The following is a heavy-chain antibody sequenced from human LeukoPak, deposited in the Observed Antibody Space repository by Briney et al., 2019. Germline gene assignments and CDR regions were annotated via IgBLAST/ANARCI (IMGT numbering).Heavy chain of an antibody. Sequence: PGGSLTLSCVASGFTLCSHWMHWVRQAPGKGLVWVSHIISGGSITSYADSEKGRFTIYRDNAKNSLYLQMNSLRAEDTAVYYCAREARKYYYGSGTRAEPYYWGQGTLVTVSS. CDR3: AREARKYYYGSGTRAEPYY. CDR2: IISGGSIT. CDR1: GFTLCSHW. J-gene: IGHJ4*02. D-gene: IGHD3-10*01. V-gene: IGHV3-74*01.